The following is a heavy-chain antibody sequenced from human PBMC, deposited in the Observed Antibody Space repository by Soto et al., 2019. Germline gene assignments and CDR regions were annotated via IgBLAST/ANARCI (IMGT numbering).Heavy chain of an antibody. D-gene: IGHD6-19*01. J-gene: IGHJ3*02. V-gene: IGHV3-9*01. CDR2: ISWNSGSI. CDR1: GFTFDDYA. Sequence: GGSLRLSCAASGFTFDDYAMHWVRQAPGKGLEWVSGISWNSGSIGYADSVKGRFTISRDNAKNSLYLQMNSLRAEDTALYYCAKDMRPPGNSSGWPHAFDIWGQGTMVTVSS. CDR3: AKDMRPPGNSSGWPHAFDI.